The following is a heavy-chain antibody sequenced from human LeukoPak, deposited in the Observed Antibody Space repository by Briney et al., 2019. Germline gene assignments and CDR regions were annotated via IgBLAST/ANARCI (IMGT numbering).Heavy chain of an antibody. Sequence: GGSLRLSCVASGFPFSTQSMNWVRQAPGKGLEWVSSISSSSSYIFYADSVKGRFTVSRDNAKNSLYLQMNSLRAEDTALYYCARVALSMGENGFDIWGQGTMVTVSS. CDR3: ARVALSMGENGFDI. CDR1: GFPFSTQS. CDR2: ISSSSSYI. J-gene: IGHJ3*02. D-gene: IGHD2/OR15-2a*01. V-gene: IGHV3-21*01.